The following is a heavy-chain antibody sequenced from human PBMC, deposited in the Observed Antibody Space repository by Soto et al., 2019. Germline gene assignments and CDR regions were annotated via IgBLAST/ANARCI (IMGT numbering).Heavy chain of an antibody. J-gene: IGHJ4*02. CDR2: ISYSGST. CDR1: GGPISSGNYY. Sequence: SETLSLTCTVSGGPISSGNYYWSWIRQPPGKGLEWIGFISYSGSTYYNLSLKSRVTISVDTSKNQFSLNLNFVTAADTAVYYCATMGTPATGLFYFDYWGQGTLVTVSS. V-gene: IGHV4-30-4*01. CDR3: ATMGTPATGLFYFDY. D-gene: IGHD2-15*01.